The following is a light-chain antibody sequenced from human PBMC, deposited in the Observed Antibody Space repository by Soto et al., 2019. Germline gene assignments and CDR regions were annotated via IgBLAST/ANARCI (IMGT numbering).Light chain of an antibody. CDR1: QGISRF. Sequence: DIQLTQSPSFLSASVGDRVTIACRASQGISRFLVWYQQKPGKAPKVLVYAASTLQSGVPSGFSLSGSVKELALTISSLQPEDYATYYCQQHNSFQRALGQGAKVDIK. J-gene: IGKJ2*01. CDR2: AAS. V-gene: IGKV1-9*01. CDR3: QQHNSFQRA.